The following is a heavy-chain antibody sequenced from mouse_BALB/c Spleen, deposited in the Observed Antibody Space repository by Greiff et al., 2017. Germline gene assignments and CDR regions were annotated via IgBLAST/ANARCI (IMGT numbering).Heavy chain of an antibody. Sequence: QVQLKQSAAELARPGASVKMSCKASGYTFTSYTMHWVKQRPGQGLEWIGYINPSSGYTEYNQKFKDKTTLTADKSSSTAYMQLSSLTSEDSAVYYCARAYDYDDWYFDVWGAGTTVTVSS. CDR2: INPSSGYT. V-gene: IGHV1-4*02. CDR3: ARAYDYDDWYFDV. J-gene: IGHJ1*01. D-gene: IGHD2-4*01. CDR1: GYTFTSYT.